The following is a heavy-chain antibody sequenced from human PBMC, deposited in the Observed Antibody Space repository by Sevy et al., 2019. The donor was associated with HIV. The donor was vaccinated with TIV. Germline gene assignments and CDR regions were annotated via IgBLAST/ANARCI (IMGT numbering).Heavy chain of an antibody. CDR1: GYTFTGYY. CDR2: INPNSGGT. Sequence: ASVKVSCKASGYTFTGYYMHWVRQAPGQGLEWMGWINPNSGGTNYAQKFQGRVTMTRDTSISTAYMELSRLRSDDTAVYYCAGDPPKIYCSSTSCYGHNWFDPWGQGTLVTVSS. J-gene: IGHJ5*02. V-gene: IGHV1-2*02. CDR3: AGDPPKIYCSSTSCYGHNWFDP. D-gene: IGHD2-2*01.